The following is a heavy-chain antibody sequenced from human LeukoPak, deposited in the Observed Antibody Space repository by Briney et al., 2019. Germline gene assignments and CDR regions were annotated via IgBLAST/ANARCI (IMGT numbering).Heavy chain of an antibody. J-gene: IGHJ1*01. Sequence: ASVKVSCKASGYTFTGYYMHWVRQSPGQGLEWMGWINPNSGDTEYAQKFQGRVTTTRDTSISTAYMALSRLRYDDTAVYYCARPDCGGDCRLIQYWGQGTLVTVSS. V-gene: IGHV1-2*02. CDR2: INPNSGDT. CDR3: ARPDCGGDCRLIQY. D-gene: IGHD2-21*01. CDR1: GYTFTGYY.